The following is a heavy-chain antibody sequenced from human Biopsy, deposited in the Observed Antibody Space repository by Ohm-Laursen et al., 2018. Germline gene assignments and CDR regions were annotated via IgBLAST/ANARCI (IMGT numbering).Heavy chain of an antibody. J-gene: IGHJ2*01. Sequence: GTLSLTCTVSGGSISSYYWSWIRPPPGKGLVWIGYIYYTGSTNYNPSLKSRVTISVDTSMNPLSLRLPSVTAADTAVYYCARHAPSYSGSYWRYFDLWGRGTLVTVSS. V-gene: IGHV4-59*08. D-gene: IGHD1-26*01. CDR1: GGSISSYY. CDR3: ARHAPSYSGSYWRYFDL. CDR2: IYYTGST.